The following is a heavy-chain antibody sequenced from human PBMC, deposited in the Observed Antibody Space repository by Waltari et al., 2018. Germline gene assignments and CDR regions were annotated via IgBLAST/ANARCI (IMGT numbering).Heavy chain of an antibody. J-gene: IGHJ5*02. V-gene: IGHV1-2*02. Sequence: QVQLVQSGTEVKKPGASVKVSCKASGYTFTGNYIHWLRQAPGQGLQWRGWSTPNSGDTNYAKNFQDRVTMTRDTSISTAYMELRDLTPDDTAMYYCARALRNNWFDPCGQGTLVTVSS. CDR3: ARALRNNWFDP. CDR1: GYTFTGNY. CDR2: STPNSGDT.